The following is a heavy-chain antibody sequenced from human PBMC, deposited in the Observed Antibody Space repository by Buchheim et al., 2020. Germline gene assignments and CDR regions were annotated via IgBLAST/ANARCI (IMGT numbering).Heavy chain of an antibody. Sequence: QVQLQESGPGLVKPSGTLSLTCTVSGASISSNNWWSWVHQPPGKGLEWIGEVYYSGSTNYNPSLKSRLTISVDVSNNEFSLKLNSVTAADTGVYYCARAITMSPWGQGTL. CDR3: ARAITMSP. CDR2: VYYSGST. V-gene: IGHV4-4*02. J-gene: IGHJ5*02. CDR1: GASISSNNW. D-gene: IGHD3-22*01.